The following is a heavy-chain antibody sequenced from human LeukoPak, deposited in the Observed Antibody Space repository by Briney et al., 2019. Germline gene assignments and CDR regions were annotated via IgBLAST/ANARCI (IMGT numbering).Heavy chain of an antibody. J-gene: IGHJ5*02. CDR2: ISAYNGNT. CDR3: ARERVHNLFDP. CDR1: GYTFTSYG. V-gene: IGHV1-18*01. Sequence: AAVKVSCKASGYTFTSYGISWVRQAPGQGLEWMGWISAYNGNTNYAQKLQGRVTMTTDTSTSTAYMDWRSLRSDDTAVYYCARERVHNLFDPWGQGTLVTVSS. D-gene: IGHD1-1*01.